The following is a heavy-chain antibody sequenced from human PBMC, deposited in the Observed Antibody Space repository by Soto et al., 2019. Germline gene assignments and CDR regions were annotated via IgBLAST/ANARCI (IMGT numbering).Heavy chain of an antibody. CDR2: IKQDGSVK. D-gene: IGHD2-21*02. CDR3: ARFSRSGDCY. V-gene: IGHV3-7*01. J-gene: IGHJ4*02. CDR1: GFTFGSYW. Sequence: PGGSLRLSCVASGFTFGSYWMSWFRQAPGKGLEWVANIKQDGSVKDHVDSMKGRFTISRDNAKNSLYLQMNSLRVEDTAVYYCARFSRSGDCYWGQGTLVTVSS.